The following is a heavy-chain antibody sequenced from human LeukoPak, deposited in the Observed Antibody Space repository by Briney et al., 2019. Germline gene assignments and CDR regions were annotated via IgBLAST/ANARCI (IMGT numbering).Heavy chain of an antibody. CDR1: GGSFSGYY. D-gene: IGHD6-19*01. J-gene: IGHJ4*02. Sequence: KPSETLSLTCAVYGGSFSGYYWSWIRQPPGKGLEWIGEINHSGSTNYNPSLKSRVTISVDTSKNQFSLKLSSVTAADTAVYYCARVHSSYLYYFDYWGQGTLVTVSS. CDR3: ARVHSSYLYYFDY. V-gene: IGHV4-34*01. CDR2: INHSGST.